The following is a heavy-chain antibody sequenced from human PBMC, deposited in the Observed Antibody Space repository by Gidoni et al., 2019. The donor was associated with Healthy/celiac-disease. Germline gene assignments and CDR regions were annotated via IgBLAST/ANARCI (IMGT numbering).Heavy chain of an antibody. J-gene: IGHJ4*02. V-gene: IGHV3-21*01. CDR3: ARDREDHYDYFDY. CDR2: ISSSSSYI. Sequence: EVQLVESGGGLVKPGGSLRLSCAASGFTFSSYSMNWVRQAPGKGLEWVSSISSSSSYIYYADSVKGRFTISRDNAKNSLYLQMNSLRAEDTAVYYCARDREDHYDYFDYWGQGTLVTVSS. D-gene: IGHD4-17*01. CDR1: GFTFSSYS.